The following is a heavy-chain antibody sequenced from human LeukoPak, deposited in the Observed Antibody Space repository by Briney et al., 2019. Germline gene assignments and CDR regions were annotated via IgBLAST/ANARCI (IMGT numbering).Heavy chain of an antibody. CDR2: ISYDGSNK. Sequence: GGSLRLSCAASGFTFSSHAMHWVRQAPGKGLEWVAVISYDGSNKYYADSVKGRFTISRDNSKNTLYLQMNSLRAEDTAVYYCARGRNAITMARRHVGYYYGMDVWGQGTTVTVSS. D-gene: IGHD3-10*01. CDR1: GFTFSSHA. J-gene: IGHJ6*02. CDR3: ARGRNAITMARRHVGYYYGMDV. V-gene: IGHV3-30-3*01.